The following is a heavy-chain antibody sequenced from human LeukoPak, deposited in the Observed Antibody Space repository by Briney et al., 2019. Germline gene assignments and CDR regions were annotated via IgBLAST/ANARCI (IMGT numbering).Heavy chain of an antibody. J-gene: IGHJ4*02. CDR1: GFTFSVSA. Sequence: GGSLRLSCATSGFTFSVSAMSWVRQTPGKGLEWLSYISRSSTSIYYTDSVKGRFTISRDNTKNSLYLQMNSLRPEDTALYYCARGLGHFDSWGQGTLVTVSS. V-gene: IGHV3-48*04. D-gene: IGHD3-9*01. CDR2: ISRSSTSI. CDR3: ARGLGHFDS.